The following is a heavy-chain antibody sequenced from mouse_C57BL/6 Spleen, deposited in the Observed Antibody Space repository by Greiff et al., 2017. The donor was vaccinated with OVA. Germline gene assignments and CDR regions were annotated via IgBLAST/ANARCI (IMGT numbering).Heavy chain of an antibody. J-gene: IGHJ4*01. CDR3: ARYYYGYAMDY. CDR2: IYPGDGDT. V-gene: IGHV1-80*01. D-gene: IGHD2-1*01. CDR1: GYAFSSYW. Sequence: LQESGAELVKPGASVKISCKASGYAFSSYWMNWVKQRPGKGLEWIGQIYPGDGDTNYNGKFKGKATLTADKSSSTAYMQLSSLTSEDSAVYFCARYYYGYAMDYWGQGTSVTVSS.